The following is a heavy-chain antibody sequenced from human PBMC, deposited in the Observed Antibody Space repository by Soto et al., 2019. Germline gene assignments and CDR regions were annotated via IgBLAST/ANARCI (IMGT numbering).Heavy chain of an antibody. Sequence: TGGSLRLSCAASGFTFSSYGMHWVRQAPGKGLEWVAVISYDGSNKYYADSVKGRFTISRDNSKNTLYLQMNSLRAEDTAVYYCAKGVYATYYFDYWGQGTLVTVSS. V-gene: IGHV3-30*18. D-gene: IGHD2-8*01. CDR3: AKGVYATYYFDY. J-gene: IGHJ4*02. CDR2: ISYDGSNK. CDR1: GFTFSSYG.